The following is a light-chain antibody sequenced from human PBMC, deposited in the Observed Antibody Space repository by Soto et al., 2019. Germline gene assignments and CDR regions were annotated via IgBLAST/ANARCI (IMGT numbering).Light chain of an antibody. V-gene: IGKV1-27*01. CDR3: QKYNSAPFT. CDR2: AAS. Sequence: DIQMTQSPSSLSASVGDRVTITCRASQDISNFLVWFQQKPGKVHNLLIYAASTLQSGVPSRFSGSGSGTDFILTISSMQPEDVGTYFCQKYNSAPFTFGPGTTVDVK. CDR1: QDISNF. J-gene: IGKJ3*01.